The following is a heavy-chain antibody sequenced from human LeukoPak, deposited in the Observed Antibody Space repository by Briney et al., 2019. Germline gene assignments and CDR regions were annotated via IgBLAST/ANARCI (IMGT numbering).Heavy chain of an antibody. CDR2: IYTSGST. D-gene: IGHD6-6*01. Sequence: SETPSLICTVSGGSISSYYWSWIRQPPGKGLEWIGYIYTSGSTNYNPSLKSRVTMSVDTSKNQFSLKLSSVTAADTAVYYCARDGEQLVQGYFDYWGQGTLVTVSS. J-gene: IGHJ4*02. CDR3: ARDGEQLVQGYFDY. V-gene: IGHV4-4*08. CDR1: GGSISSYY.